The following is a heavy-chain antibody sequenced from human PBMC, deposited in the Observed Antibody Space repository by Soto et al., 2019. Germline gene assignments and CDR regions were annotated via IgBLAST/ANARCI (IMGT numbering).Heavy chain of an antibody. CDR3: ARGGNSYGPFVY. J-gene: IGHJ4*02. CDR2: IWYDGSNK. D-gene: IGHD5-18*01. V-gene: IGHV3-33*01. Sequence: PVGSLRLSCAASGFTFSSYVMHWVRQAPGKGLEWVAVIWYDGSNKYYADSVKGRFTISRDNSKNTLYLQMNSLRAEDTAVYYCARGGNSYGPFVYWGQGTLVTVYS. CDR1: GFTFSSYV.